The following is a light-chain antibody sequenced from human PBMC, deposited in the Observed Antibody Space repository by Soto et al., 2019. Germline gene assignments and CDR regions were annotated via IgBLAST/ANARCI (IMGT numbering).Light chain of an antibody. J-gene: IGLJ1*01. CDR2: DVY. CDR3: TSYTSSTPFYV. CDR1: RTDVDGYDY. V-gene: IGLV2-14*03. Sequence: QSVLTQPASVSGSPGQSIAISCTGVRTDVDGYDYVSWYQQHPGQAPQLIIYDVYTRPSGVSHRFSGSKSGDTASLTISGLRAEDEADYYCTSYTSSTPFYVFGTGTKVTV.